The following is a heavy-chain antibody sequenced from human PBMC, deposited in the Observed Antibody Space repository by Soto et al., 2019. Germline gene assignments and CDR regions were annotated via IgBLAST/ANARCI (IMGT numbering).Heavy chain of an antibody. Sequence: ASVKVSCKASGYSFIGHYIHWVRQAPGQGLEWMGWINPNSGSTTYAQRFQGRVTMTRDTSISTAYMELSSLRSDDTAVFYCARSLITMIVVVPDAFDIWGQGTMVTVSS. D-gene: IGHD3-22*01. V-gene: IGHV1-2*02. CDR3: ARSLITMIVVVPDAFDI. CDR1: GYSFIGHY. J-gene: IGHJ3*02. CDR2: INPNSGST.